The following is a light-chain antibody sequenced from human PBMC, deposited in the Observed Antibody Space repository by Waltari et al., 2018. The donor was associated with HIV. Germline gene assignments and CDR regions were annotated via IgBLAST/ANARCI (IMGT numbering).Light chain of an antibody. Sequence: QSALTQPASVSGSPGQSISISCTGTSSDIEPYNYVSWYQQHAGKAPKLLIYQVSHRPSGVSDRSSGSKSGSTASLTISGLQANDEAHYYCSSFTITSTVIFGGGTRLTVL. CDR1: SSDIEPYNY. V-gene: IGLV2-14*03. CDR2: QVS. CDR3: SSFTITSTVI. J-gene: IGLJ2*01.